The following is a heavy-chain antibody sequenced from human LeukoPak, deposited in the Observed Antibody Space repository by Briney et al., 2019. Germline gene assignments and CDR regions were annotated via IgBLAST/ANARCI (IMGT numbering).Heavy chain of an antibody. CDR1: GFSCSNAW. CDR3: TTVALGYCTGGSCYHY. Sequence: GGSLRRSCAASGFSCSNAWRRWVRQAPGKGLEGVGRIKSKTDGGTTDYDAPVKGRCTTSKDDSKNPLYLQMNSLKTEDKAVYYCTTVALGYCTGGSCYHYWGQGTLVTVSS. V-gene: IGHV3-15*01. CDR2: IKSKTDGGTT. D-gene: IGHD2-15*01. J-gene: IGHJ4*02.